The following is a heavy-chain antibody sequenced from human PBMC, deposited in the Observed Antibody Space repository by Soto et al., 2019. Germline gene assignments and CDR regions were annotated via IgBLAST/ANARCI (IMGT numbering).Heavy chain of an antibody. Sequence: QVQVVQSGDEVKETGASVRVSCKTSGYSFTAYGISWVRQAPGQGLERMGWISCYNGKTKYAQKVQGRVTMTTDTSTSTAYMEVRSLRSDDSAIYYCARDAPPPELRFLEWHNYDYNGMDVWGQGTTVTVS. CDR3: ARDAPPPELRFLEWHNYDYNGMDV. V-gene: IGHV1-18*01. CDR2: ISCYNGKT. CDR1: GYSFTAYG. J-gene: IGHJ6*02. D-gene: IGHD3-3*01.